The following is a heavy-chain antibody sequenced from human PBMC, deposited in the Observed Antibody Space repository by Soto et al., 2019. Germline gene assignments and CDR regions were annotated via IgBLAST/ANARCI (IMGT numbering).Heavy chain of an antibody. CDR1: GGSISSSNW. CDR2: IYHSGST. J-gene: IGHJ6*02. D-gene: IGHD3-9*01. V-gene: IGHV4-4*02. CDR3: AFLPYYDILTGYYTHLIDYGMDV. Sequence: PSETLSLTCAVSGGSISSSNWWSWVRQPLGKGLEWIGEIYHSGSTNYNPSLKSRVTISVDKSKNQFSLKLSSVTAEDTAVYYCAFLPYYDILTGYYTHLIDYGMDVWGQGTTVTVSS.